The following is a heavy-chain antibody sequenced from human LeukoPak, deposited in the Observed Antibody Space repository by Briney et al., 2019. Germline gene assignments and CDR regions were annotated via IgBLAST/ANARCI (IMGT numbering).Heavy chain of an antibody. Sequence: ASVKVSCKASGYTLTGYYMHWVRQAPGQGLEWMGWINSNSGGTNYAQKFRGRVTMTRDTSISTAYMELTRLTSDDTAMYYCARGYYDRGSLYYFDYWGQGTLVTVSS. CDR1: GYTLTGYY. V-gene: IGHV1-2*02. CDR3: ARGYYDRGSLYYFDY. J-gene: IGHJ4*02. D-gene: IGHD3-22*01. CDR2: INSNSGGT.